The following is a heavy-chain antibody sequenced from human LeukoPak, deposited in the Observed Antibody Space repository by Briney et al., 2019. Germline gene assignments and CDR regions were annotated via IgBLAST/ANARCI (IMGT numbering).Heavy chain of an antibody. Sequence: SETLSLTCSVSGGSISSSIWWSWVRQPPGKGLEWIGEIYHSGSTNYNPSLKSRVTISVDKSKNQFSLKLSSVTAADTAVHYCARVTNYYDSSGYYLFDYWGQGTLVTVSS. J-gene: IGHJ4*02. CDR2: IYHSGST. CDR1: GGSISSSIW. D-gene: IGHD3-22*01. V-gene: IGHV4-4*02. CDR3: ARVTNYYDSSGYYLFDY.